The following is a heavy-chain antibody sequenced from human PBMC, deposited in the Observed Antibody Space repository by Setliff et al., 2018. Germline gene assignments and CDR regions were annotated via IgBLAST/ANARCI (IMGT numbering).Heavy chain of an antibody. D-gene: IGHD1-1*01. Sequence: TLSLTCAVSGDSISDDYWWSWVRQSPGRELEWIGEINQSGTTNYNPPLKSRATISVDNSKNQFSLNLNSVTVADTAVYFCARGARTGHLDSWGQGTLVTVSS. CDR1: GDSISDDYW. CDR3: ARGARTGHLDS. CDR2: INQSGTT. J-gene: IGHJ4*02. V-gene: IGHV4-4*01.